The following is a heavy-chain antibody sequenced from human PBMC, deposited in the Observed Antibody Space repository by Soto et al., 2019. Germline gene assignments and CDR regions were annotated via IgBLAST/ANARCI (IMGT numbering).Heavy chain of an antibody. Sequence: SETLSLTCTVSGGSISSYYWSWIRQPPGKGLEWIGYIYYSGSTNYNPSLKSRVTISVDTSKNQFYLKLSSVTAADTAVYYCASAPSLRLLIDYWGQGTLVTVSS. CDR1: GGSISSYY. CDR3: ASAPSLRLLIDY. V-gene: IGHV4-59*01. J-gene: IGHJ4*02. D-gene: IGHD4-17*01. CDR2: IYYSGST.